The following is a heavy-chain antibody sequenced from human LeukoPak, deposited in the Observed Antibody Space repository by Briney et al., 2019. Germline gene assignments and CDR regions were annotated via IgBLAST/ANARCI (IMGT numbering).Heavy chain of an antibody. D-gene: IGHD2-21*01. J-gene: IGHJ2*01. CDR1: GGTFSSYA. V-gene: IGHV1-69*05. CDR3: ARCCGGDYPDTQDWYFDL. CDR2: IIPIFGTA. Sequence: ASVKVSCKASGGTFSSYAISWVRQAPGQGLEWMGGIIPIFGTANYAQKFQGRVTITTDESTSTAYMELSSLRSEDTAVYYCARCCGGDYPDTQDWYFDLWGRGTLVTVSS.